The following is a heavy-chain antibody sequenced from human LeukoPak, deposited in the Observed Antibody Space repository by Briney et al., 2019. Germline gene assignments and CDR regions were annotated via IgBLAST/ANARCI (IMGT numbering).Heavy chain of an antibody. CDR1: GFTFSSYW. J-gene: IGHJ4*02. CDR2: INSDGSST. V-gene: IGHV3-74*01. CDR3: ASSDPYSGIFDY. D-gene: IGHD1-26*01. Sequence: GGSLRLSCAASGFTFSSYWMHWVRQAPGKGLVWVSRINSDGSSTSYADSVKGRFTISRDNAKNTLYLQRNSLRAEDTDVYYCASSDPYSGIFDYWGQGTLVTVSS.